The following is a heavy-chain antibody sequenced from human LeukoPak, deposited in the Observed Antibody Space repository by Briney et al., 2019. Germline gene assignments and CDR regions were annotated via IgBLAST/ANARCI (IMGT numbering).Heavy chain of an antibody. V-gene: IGHV3-7*01. CDR2: IKQDGSEK. D-gene: IGHD5-12*01. Sequence: PGGSLRLSCAASGFTFSSYWMSWVRQAAGKGLEWEANIKQDGSEKYYVYSVKGRFTISRDNGKNSLYLQMNSLRAEDTAVYYCARDVLATGYYYYYMDVWGKGTTVTVSS. J-gene: IGHJ6*03. CDR1: GFTFSSYW. CDR3: ARDVLATGYYYYYMDV.